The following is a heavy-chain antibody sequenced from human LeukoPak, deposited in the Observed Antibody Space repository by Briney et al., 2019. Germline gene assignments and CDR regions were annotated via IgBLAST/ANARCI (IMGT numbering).Heavy chain of an antibody. J-gene: IGHJ4*02. V-gene: IGHV4-59*01. Sequence: SETLSLTCTVSGASISSYYWSWIRQPPGKGLEWIWYIYYSGSTNYNPSIKSRVTISVDTSKNQFSLKLSSVTAADTAVYYCARLYDYVWGSYLPSRGYFDYWGQGTLVTVSS. D-gene: IGHD3-16*02. CDR3: ARLYDYVWGSYLPSRGYFDY. CDR2: IYYSGST. CDR1: GASISSYY.